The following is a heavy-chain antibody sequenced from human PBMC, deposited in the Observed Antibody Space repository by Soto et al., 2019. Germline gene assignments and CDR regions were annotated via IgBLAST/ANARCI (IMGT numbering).Heavy chain of an antibody. CDR2: INHSGST. D-gene: IGHD6-13*01. J-gene: IGHJ5*02. Sequence: SETLSLTCAVYGGSFSGYYWSWIRQPPGKGLEWIGEINHSGSTNYNPSLKSRVTISVDTSKNQFSLKLSSVTAADTAVYYCARGNGIAAAGTWFDPWGQGTLVTVS. CDR1: GGSFSGYY. V-gene: IGHV4-34*01. CDR3: ARGNGIAAAGTWFDP.